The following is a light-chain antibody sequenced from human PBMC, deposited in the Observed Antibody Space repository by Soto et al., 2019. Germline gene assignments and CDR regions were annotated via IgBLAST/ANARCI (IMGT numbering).Light chain of an antibody. CDR1: NSDIGFYNY. CDR3: SSYTSSSPLYV. Sequence: QSVLTQPASVSGPPGQSITISCTGTNSDIGFYNYVSWYQQHPGEAPKLIIYEVAKRPSGVSSRFSGSKSGNTASLTISGLQAEDEADYHCSSYTSSSPLYVFGTGTKVTVL. J-gene: IGLJ1*01. V-gene: IGLV2-14*01. CDR2: EVA.